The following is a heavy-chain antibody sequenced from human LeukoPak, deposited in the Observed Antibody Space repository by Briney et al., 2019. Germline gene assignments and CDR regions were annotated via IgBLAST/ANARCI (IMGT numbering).Heavy chain of an antibody. V-gene: IGHV4-34*01. CDR2: INHSGST. D-gene: IGHD3-9*01. CDR3: ARRGLGDWLFFDY. Sequence: SETLSLTCAVYGGSFSGYYWSWIRQPPGKGLEWIGEINHSGSTNYNPSIKSRVTISVDTSKNQFSLKLSSVTAADTAVYYCARRGLGDWLFFDYWGQGTLVTVSS. CDR1: GGSFSGYY. J-gene: IGHJ4*02.